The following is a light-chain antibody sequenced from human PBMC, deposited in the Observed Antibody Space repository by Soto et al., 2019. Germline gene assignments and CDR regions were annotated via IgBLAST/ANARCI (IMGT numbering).Light chain of an antibody. CDR1: QSISSW. Sequence: DIQMTQSPSTLSASVGDRVTITCRASQSISSWLAWYQQKPGKAPKLLIYKASSLESGVPSRFRGSGSGTEVTLTISSLQTDDFATYYCQQYNSYLYTFGQGTKLEIK. J-gene: IGKJ2*01. V-gene: IGKV1-5*03. CDR3: QQYNSYLYT. CDR2: KAS.